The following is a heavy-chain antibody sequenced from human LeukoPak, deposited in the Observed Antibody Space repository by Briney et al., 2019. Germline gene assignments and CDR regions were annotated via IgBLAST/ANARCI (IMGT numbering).Heavy chain of an antibody. CDR2: ISSTTSYI. V-gene: IGHV3-21*01. CDR1: GFTFSSYT. J-gene: IGHJ4*02. CDR3: ARTTAMAGFDY. Sequence: PGGSLRLSCAASGFTFSSYTMTWVRQAPGKGLEGVSSISSTTSYIYYADSVKSRFTVSRDNAKSSLYLQMNSLRAEDTAVYYCARTTAMAGFDYWGQGTLVTVSS. D-gene: IGHD6-19*01.